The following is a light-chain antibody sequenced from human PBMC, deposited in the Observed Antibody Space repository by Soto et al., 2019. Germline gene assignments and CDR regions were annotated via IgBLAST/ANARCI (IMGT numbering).Light chain of an antibody. CDR1: SSNIGVNY. CDR2: RNT. J-gene: IGLJ2*01. CDR3: AAWDDSLNGPV. Sequence: QSVLTQPPSASGTPGQRVTLSCSGSSSNIGVNYVYWYQQLPGTAPKLLIFRNTQRPSGVPDRFSGSKSGASASLAISGLRSEDGADYYCAAWDDSLNGPVFGGGTKLTVL. V-gene: IGLV1-47*01.